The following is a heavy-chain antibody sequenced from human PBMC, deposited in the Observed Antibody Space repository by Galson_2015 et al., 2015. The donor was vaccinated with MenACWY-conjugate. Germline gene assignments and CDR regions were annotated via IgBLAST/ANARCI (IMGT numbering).Heavy chain of an antibody. V-gene: IGHV3-15*07. D-gene: IGHD1-26*01. J-gene: IGHJ4*02. CDR3: TTWGWWELQEIDY. CDR2: IKSKTDGGTT. CDR1: GFTFSNAW. Sequence: SLRLSCAASGFTFSNAWMNWVRQAPGKGLEWVGRIKSKTDGGTTDYAAPVKGRFTISRDDSKNTLYLQMNGLKTEDTAVYYCTTWGWWELQEIDYWGQGTLVTVSS.